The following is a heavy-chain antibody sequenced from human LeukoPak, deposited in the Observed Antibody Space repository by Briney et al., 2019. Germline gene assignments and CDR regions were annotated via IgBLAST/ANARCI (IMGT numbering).Heavy chain of an antibody. V-gene: IGHV3-53*01. CDR2: IYSGGST. CDR1: GFTLSSYR. CDR3: NYGDYSRSLSG. D-gene: IGHD4-17*01. Sequence: SGGSLRLSCAASGFTLSSYRMNWVRQAPGKGLEWVSVIYSGGSTYYADSVKGRFTISRDNSKNTLYLQMNSLRAEDTAVYYCNYGDYSRSLSGWGQGTLVTVSS. J-gene: IGHJ4*02.